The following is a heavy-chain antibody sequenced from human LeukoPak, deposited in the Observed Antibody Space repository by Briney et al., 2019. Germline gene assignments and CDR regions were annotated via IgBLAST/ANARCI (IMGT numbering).Heavy chain of an antibody. CDR1: GYTFTGYY. D-gene: IGHD3-22*01. V-gene: IGHV1-2*05. J-gene: IGHJ4*02. CDR2: INPNSGGA. Sequence: ASVKVSCKASGYTFTGYYIHWVRQAPGQGLEWMGRINPNSGGADYAQKFQGRVTMTRDTSISTAYMELSRLRSDATDVYYCAREGVWYDSSGYYYRNFDYWGQGTLVTVSS. CDR3: AREGVWYDSSGYYYRNFDY.